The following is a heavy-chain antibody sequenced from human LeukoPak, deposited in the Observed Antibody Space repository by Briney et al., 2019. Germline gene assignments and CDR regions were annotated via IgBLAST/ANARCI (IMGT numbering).Heavy chain of an antibody. CDR2: VSFDGKKK. CDR3: AKSFTLVRERGRNWLDP. D-gene: IGHD3-10*01. Sequence: GGSLRLSCAASGFTFSDYTLHWVRQAPGKGLEWVTLVSFDGKKKYYADSVKERFTVSRDNSKNTVYLQMNSLKPEDTAVYYCAKSFTLVRERGRNWLDPWGQGTLVTVSS. CDR1: GFTFSDYT. V-gene: IGHV3-30-3*02. J-gene: IGHJ5*02.